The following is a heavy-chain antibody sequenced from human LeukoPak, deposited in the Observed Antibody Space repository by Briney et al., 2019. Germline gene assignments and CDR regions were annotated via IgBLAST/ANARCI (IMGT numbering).Heavy chain of an antibody. J-gene: IGHJ4*02. Sequence: SETLSLTCAVYGGSFSGYYWSWIRQPPGKGLEWIGEINHSGSTNYNPSLKSRVTISVDTSKNQFSLKLSSVTAADTAVYYCASTPPPYVGTRDSIAAAGGVARWGQGTLVTVSS. CDR3: ASTPPPYVGTRDSIAAAGGVAR. D-gene: IGHD6-13*01. CDR2: INHSGST. V-gene: IGHV4-34*01. CDR1: GGSFSGYY.